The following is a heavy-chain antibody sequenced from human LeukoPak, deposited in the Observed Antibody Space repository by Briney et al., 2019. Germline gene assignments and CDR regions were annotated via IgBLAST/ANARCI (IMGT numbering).Heavy chain of an antibody. CDR3: ARSPHIWFAERGWFDP. CDR2: IYYSGST. D-gene: IGHD3-10*01. V-gene: IGHV4-4*02. CDR1: GGSISSSNW. Sequence: SETLSLTCAVSGGSISSSNWWSWVRPPPGKGLEWIGSIYYSGSTSYNPSLKSRVTMTVDTSKNQFSLKLSSVTAADTAVYFCARSPHIWFAERGWFDPWGQGTLVTVSS. J-gene: IGHJ5*02.